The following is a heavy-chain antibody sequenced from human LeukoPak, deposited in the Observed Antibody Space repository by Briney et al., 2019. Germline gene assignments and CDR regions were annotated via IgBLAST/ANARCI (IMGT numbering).Heavy chain of an antibody. CDR2: INPSGGST. J-gene: IGHJ4*02. CDR3: ARVEYDSSGYYYFDY. D-gene: IGHD3-22*01. CDR1: GYTFTIYY. V-gene: IGHV1-46*01. Sequence: ASVKVSCTASGYTFTIYYMHWVRQAPGQGLEWMGIINPSGGSTSYAQKFQGRVTMTRDTSTSTVYMELSSLRSEDTAVYYCARVEYDSSGYYYFDYWGQGTLVTVSS.